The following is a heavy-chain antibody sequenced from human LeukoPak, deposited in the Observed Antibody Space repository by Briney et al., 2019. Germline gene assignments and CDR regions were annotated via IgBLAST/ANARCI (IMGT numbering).Heavy chain of an antibody. CDR1: GGSISSYY. CDR3: ARVLRQQLAYFDY. CDR2: IYYSGST. V-gene: IGHV4-59*01. D-gene: IGHD6-13*01. Sequence: PSETLSLTCTVSGGSISSYYWSWIRQTPGKGLEWIGYIYYSGSTNYNPSLKSRVTISVDTSKNQFSLKLSSVTAADTAVYYCARVLRQQLAYFDYWGQGTLVTVSS. J-gene: IGHJ4*02.